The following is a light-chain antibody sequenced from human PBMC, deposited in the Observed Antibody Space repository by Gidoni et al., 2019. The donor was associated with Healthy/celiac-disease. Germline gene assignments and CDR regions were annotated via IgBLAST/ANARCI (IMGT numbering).Light chain of an antibody. CDR1: QSVSSN. Sequence: EIVMTQSPATLSVSPWERATLSCRASQSVSSNVAWYQQKPGQAPRLLIYGASTRATGSPARFSGSGSGTEFTLTISSLQSEDFAVYYCQQYNNWPLWTFGQGTKVEIK. V-gene: IGKV3-15*01. CDR3: QQYNNWPLWT. CDR2: GAS. J-gene: IGKJ1*01.